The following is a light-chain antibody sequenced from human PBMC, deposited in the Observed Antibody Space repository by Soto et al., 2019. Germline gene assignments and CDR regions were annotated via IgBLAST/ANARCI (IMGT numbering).Light chain of an antibody. CDR1: NIGSKS. CDR2: YDS. CDR3: QVWDSSSDPRGV. J-gene: IGLJ1*01. V-gene: IGLV3-21*04. Sequence: SSELTQPPSVSVAQGKTARITCGGNNIGSKSVHWYQQKPGQAPVLVIYYDSDRPSGSPERFSGSNSGNTATLTISRVEAGDEADYYCQVWDSSSDPRGVFGTGTKLTVL.